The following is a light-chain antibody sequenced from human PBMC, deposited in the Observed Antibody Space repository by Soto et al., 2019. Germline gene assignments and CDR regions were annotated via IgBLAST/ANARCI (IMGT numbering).Light chain of an antibody. J-gene: IGKJ4*01. Sequence: EIVLTQSPGTLSLSPGERATLSCRASQSVSSSYLAWYQQKPGQAPRLLIYGASRRATGFPDRFSGSGSGTDFTLTIRRLEPEDFAVYYCQQYGSSPLTFGGGTKVEIK. CDR1: QSVSSSY. CDR3: QQYGSSPLT. CDR2: GAS. V-gene: IGKV3-20*01.